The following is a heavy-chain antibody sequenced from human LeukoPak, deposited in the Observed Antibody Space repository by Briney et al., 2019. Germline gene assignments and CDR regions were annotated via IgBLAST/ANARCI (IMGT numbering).Heavy chain of an antibody. V-gene: IGHV3-53*01. J-gene: IGHJ1*01. CDR2: IYSGGST. CDR3: TGDVYQH. D-gene: IGHD1-14*01. Sequence: GGSLRLSCAASGLTVSSKYMSWVRQAPGKGLEWVSIIYSGGSTNYADSVKGRFTISRDNSKNTVYLQMNSLRAEDTAVYYCTGDVYQHWGQGTLVTVSS. CDR1: GLTVSSKY.